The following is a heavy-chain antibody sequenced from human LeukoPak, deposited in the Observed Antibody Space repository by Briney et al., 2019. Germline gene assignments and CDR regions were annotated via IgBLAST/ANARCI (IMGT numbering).Heavy chain of an antibody. CDR2: ISGSGGST. CDR1: GFTFSSYG. J-gene: IGHJ4*02. Sequence: PGGSLRLSCAASGFTFSSYGMSCVRQAPGKGLEWVSAISGSGGSTYYADSVKGRFTISRDNSKNTLYLQMNNLRAEDTAIYYCATDYYVSGSYYRLFYWGQGTLVTVSS. CDR3: ATDYYVSGSYYRLFY. V-gene: IGHV3-23*01. D-gene: IGHD3-10*01.